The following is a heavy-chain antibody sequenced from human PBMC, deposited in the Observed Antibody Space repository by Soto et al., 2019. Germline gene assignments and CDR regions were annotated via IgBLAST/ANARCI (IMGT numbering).Heavy chain of an antibody. CDR2: IYYSGST. Sequence: SETLSLTCTVSGGSISSGGYYWSWIRQHPGKGLEWIGYIYYSGSTYYNPSLKSRVTISVDTSKNQFSLKLSSVTAADTAVYYCASRPAWDILTGRHDFDYWGQGTLVTSPQ. V-gene: IGHV4-31*03. J-gene: IGHJ4*02. CDR1: GGSISSGGYY. CDR3: ASRPAWDILTGRHDFDY. D-gene: IGHD3-9*01.